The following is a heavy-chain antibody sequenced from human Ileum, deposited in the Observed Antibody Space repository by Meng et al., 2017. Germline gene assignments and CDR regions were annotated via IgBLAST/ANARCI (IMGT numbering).Heavy chain of an antibody. CDR3: ARDRDSSGYYPY. CDR1: GGSISSGDYY. CDR2: IYYSGST. Sequence: QVQLQESGPGLVKPSQTLSLTCTVSGGSISSGDYYWSWIRQPPGKGLEWIGYIYYSGSTYYNPSLKSRLTISVDTSKNQLSLKLSSVTAADTAVYYCARDRDSSGYYPYWGQGTLVTVSS. J-gene: IGHJ4*02. V-gene: IGHV4-30-4*01. D-gene: IGHD3-22*01.